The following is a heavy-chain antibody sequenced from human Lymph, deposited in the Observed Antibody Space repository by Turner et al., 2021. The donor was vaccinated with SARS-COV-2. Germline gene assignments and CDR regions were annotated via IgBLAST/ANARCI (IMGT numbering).Heavy chain of an antibody. CDR1: EFTFSNSG. J-gene: IGHJ4*02. CDR3: ARHNGGRLDY. Sequence: QVQLVESGGGVVQPGRSLRLSCAASEFTFSNSGMHWVRQAPGKGLEWVAVIWFDGSNKYYADSVKGRFTISRDNSKNTLYLQMNSLRAEDTAVYYCARHNGGRLDYWGQGTPVTVSS. D-gene: IGHD3-16*01. CDR2: IWFDGSNK. V-gene: IGHV3-33*01.